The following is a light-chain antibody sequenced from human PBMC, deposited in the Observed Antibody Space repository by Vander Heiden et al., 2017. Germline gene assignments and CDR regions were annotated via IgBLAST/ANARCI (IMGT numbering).Light chain of an antibody. Sequence: DIQMTQSQSSLAASVGDRVTIACRASHNIDVFLSWFQQRPGRSPTLLISRASYLEPGVPSRFLGSGSDTEFSLTITTLHPEDFATYFCQQSYSSPPAFGGGT. J-gene: IGKJ4*01. CDR2: RAS. CDR1: HNIDVF. V-gene: IGKV1-39*01. CDR3: QQSYSSPPA.